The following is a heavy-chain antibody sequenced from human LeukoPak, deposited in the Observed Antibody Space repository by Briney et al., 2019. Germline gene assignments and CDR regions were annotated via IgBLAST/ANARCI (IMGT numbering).Heavy chain of an antibody. V-gene: IGHV3-15*07. CDR3: ARDSIYGDFLDY. J-gene: IGHJ4*02. CDR2: IKSRTDGGTT. D-gene: IGHD4-17*01. CDR1: GFTFSNAW. Sequence: GGSLRLSCAASGFTFSNAWMNWVRQAPGKGLEWVGRIKSRTDGGTTDYAAPVKGRFTISRDDSKNTLYLQMNSLESEDTAVYYCARDSIYGDFLDYWGQGTLVTVSS.